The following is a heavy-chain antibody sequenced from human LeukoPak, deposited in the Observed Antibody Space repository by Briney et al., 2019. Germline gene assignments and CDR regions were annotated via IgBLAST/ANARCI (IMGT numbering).Heavy chain of an antibody. Sequence: GGSLRLSCAASGFTVSSNYMSWVRQAPGKGLEWVSVIYSGGSTYYADSVKGRFTISRDNSKNTLYLQMNSLRAEDTAVYYCARDLLRLGELSLGYWGQGTLVTVSS. V-gene: IGHV3-66*01. CDR3: ARDLLRLGELSLGY. CDR2: IYSGGST. CDR1: GFTVSSNY. D-gene: IGHD3-16*02. J-gene: IGHJ4*02.